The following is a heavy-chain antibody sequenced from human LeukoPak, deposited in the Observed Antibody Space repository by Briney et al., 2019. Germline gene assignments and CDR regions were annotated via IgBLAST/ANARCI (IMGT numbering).Heavy chain of an antibody. CDR1: GYSISSGYY. CDR3: TTERLRGSSPFDY. V-gene: IGHV3-15*01. D-gene: IGHD3-10*01. CDR2: IKSKTDGGTT. Sequence: ETLSLTCGVSGYSISSGYYWGWIRQPPGKGLEWVGLIKSKTDGGTTDYAAPVKGRFTISRDDSKNTLYVQMNSLKTEDTAVYYCTTERLRGSSPFDYWGRGTLVTVSS. J-gene: IGHJ4*02.